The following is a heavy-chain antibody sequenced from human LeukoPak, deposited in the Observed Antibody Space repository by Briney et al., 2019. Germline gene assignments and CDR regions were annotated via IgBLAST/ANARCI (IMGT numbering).Heavy chain of an antibody. CDR1: GFTFSSYG. J-gene: IGHJ4*02. Sequence: GGSLRLSCAASGFTFSSYGMHWVRQAPGKGLEWVAFIRYDGSNKYYADSVKGRFTISRDNSKNTLYLQMNSLRAEDTAVYYCAKEAPVITMIDDRGAGSGYFDYWGQGTLVTVSS. CDR3: AKEAPVITMIDDRGAGSGYFDY. CDR2: IRYDGSNK. D-gene: IGHD3-22*01. V-gene: IGHV3-30*02.